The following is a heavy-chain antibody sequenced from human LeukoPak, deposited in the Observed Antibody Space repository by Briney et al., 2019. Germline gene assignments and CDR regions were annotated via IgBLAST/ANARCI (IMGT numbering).Heavy chain of an antibody. CDR2: IRYDGSNK. Sequence: GSLRLSCAASGFTFSSYGMHWVRQAPGKGLEWVAFIRYDGSNKYYADSVKGRFTISRDNSKNTLYLQMNSLRAEDTAVYYCAKGGKSGCTNGVCSLGYWGQGTLVTVSS. CDR3: AKGGKSGCTNGVCSLGY. D-gene: IGHD2-8*01. J-gene: IGHJ4*02. V-gene: IGHV3-30*02. CDR1: GFTFSSYG.